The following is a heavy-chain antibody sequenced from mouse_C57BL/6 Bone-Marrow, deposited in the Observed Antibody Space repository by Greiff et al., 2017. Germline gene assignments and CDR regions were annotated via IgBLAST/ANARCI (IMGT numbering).Heavy chain of an antibody. CDR2: IWWDDDK. Sequence: QVQLKECGPGILQPSQTLSLTCSFSGFSLSTFGMGVGWIRQPSGKGLEWLAHIWWDDDKYYNPALKSRLTISKDTSKNQVFLKIANVDTADTATYYCALYYYGSSWYFDVWGTGTTVTVSS. CDR1: GFSLSTFGMG. V-gene: IGHV8-8*01. D-gene: IGHD1-1*01. CDR3: ALYYYGSSWYFDV. J-gene: IGHJ1*03.